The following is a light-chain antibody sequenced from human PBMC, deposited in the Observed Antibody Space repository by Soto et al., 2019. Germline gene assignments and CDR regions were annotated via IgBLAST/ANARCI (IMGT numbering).Light chain of an antibody. Sequence: EIVMTQSPATLSVSPGERATLSCRASQSVSSNLAWYQQKPGQAPRLLIYRASTRATGIPARFIGSGSGTEFTLTISSLQSEDFAVYYCQQYNNWHPWTFGQGTKVEIK. J-gene: IGKJ1*01. V-gene: IGKV3-15*01. CDR3: QQYNNWHPWT. CDR1: QSVSSN. CDR2: RAS.